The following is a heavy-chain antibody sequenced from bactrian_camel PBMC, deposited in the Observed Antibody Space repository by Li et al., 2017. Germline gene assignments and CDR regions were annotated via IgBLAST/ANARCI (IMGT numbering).Heavy chain of an antibody. CDR3: ARATRILLPGRL. CDR1: GFSFSTYA. D-gene: IGHD3*01. CDR2: INSGGSGT. V-gene: IGHV3S31*01. Sequence: VQLVESGGVLVQPGGSLRLSCEASGFSFSTYAMSWVRQAPGKGLEWVSVINSGGSGTYYADSVKGRFSISRDNDKNTLHLQMNSLKTEDTAVYYCARATRILLPGRLWGEGTQVTVS. J-gene: IGHJ4*01.